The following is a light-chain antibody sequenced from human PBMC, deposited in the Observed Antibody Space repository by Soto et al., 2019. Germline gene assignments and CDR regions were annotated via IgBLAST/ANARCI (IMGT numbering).Light chain of an antibody. CDR1: QSVSSY. Sequence: EIVLTQSPATLSLSPGERATLSCRASQSVSSYLAWYQQKPGQAPRLLIYDASNRATGIPARFSGSGSGTDXXXXXXXXXXXXFAVYYCQQRSNWPMYTFGQGTKLEIK. V-gene: IGKV3-11*01. CDR3: QQRSNWPMYT. CDR2: DAS. J-gene: IGKJ2*01.